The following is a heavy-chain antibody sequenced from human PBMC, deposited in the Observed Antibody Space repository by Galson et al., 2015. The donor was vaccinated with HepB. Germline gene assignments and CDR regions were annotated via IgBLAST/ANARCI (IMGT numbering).Heavy chain of an antibody. CDR3: AKDPLRFGERPLLGYFDY. CDR2: IDGDGITT. Sequence: SLRLSCAASEFTFNTFRMHWVRQAPGKGLVWVSGIDGDGITTIYADSVKGRFTISRDNAKNTVYLQMNSLRAEDTAVYYCAKDPLRFGERPLLGYFDYWGQGTLVTVSS. D-gene: IGHD3-10*01. J-gene: IGHJ4*02. CDR1: EFTFNTFR. V-gene: IGHV3-74*01.